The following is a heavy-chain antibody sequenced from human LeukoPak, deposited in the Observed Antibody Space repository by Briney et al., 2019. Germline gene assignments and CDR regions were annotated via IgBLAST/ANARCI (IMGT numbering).Heavy chain of an antibody. CDR1: GNTFTGYY. Sequence: ASVKVSCKASGNTFTGYYMHWVRQAPGQGLEWMGWINPNSGGTNYAQKFQGRVTMTRDTSISTAYMELSRLRSDDTAVYYCARVGKNYYGSGSLNYWGQGTLVTVSS. CDR2: INPNSGGT. V-gene: IGHV1-2*02. CDR3: ARVGKNYYGSGSLNY. D-gene: IGHD3-10*01. J-gene: IGHJ4*02.